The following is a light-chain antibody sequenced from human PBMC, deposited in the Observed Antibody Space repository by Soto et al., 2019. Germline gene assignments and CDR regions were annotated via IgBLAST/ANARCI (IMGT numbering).Light chain of an antibody. Sequence: DIQMTQSPSSVSASLGDRVTITCRASQGIRSWLAWYQQKPGTAPKLLIYAASTLQSGVPSRFSGSGSGTDFSLTISSLQSEDFAVYYCQQYNNWPRTFGQGTKVEIK. J-gene: IGKJ1*01. CDR3: QQYNNWPRT. CDR1: QGIRSW. V-gene: IGKV1-12*01. CDR2: AAS.